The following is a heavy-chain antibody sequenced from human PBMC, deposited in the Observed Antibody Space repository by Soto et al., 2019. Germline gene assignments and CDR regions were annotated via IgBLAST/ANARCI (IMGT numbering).Heavy chain of an antibody. CDR2: ISYDGYLK. D-gene: IGHD3-10*01. V-gene: IGHV3-30*18. Sequence: LXLSCAASLFTFSTYGMQWVRQAPGKWLEWVAVISYDGYLKYYVDAVKGRFTVARDNSKNTLFLEMNSLRVEDTAVYFCAKDFKVSGSHYGTLNYYYGMDVWGQGTTVTVSS. CDR1: LFTFSTYG. J-gene: IGHJ6*02. CDR3: AKDFKVSGSHYGTLNYYYGMDV.